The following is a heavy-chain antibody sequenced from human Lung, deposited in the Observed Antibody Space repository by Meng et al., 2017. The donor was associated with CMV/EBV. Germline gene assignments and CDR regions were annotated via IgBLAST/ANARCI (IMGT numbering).Heavy chain of an antibody. CDR2: RNPNSGNT. Sequence: ASVMVSCKVSGYTFTTYDINWVRQETGEGREWMGWRNPNSGNTGYAQKFKGRVAMTRVTSISTAYMELSSLTSDDTAVYYCARTRIEVGPDGTKIKYYNYGMDVWGQGTTVTVSS. J-gene: IGHJ6*02. CDR1: GYTFTTYD. V-gene: IGHV1-8*01. CDR3: ARTRIEVGPDGTKIKYYNYGMDV. D-gene: IGHD2-15*01.